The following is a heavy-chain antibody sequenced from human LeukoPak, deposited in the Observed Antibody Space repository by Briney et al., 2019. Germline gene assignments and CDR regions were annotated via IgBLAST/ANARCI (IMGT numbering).Heavy chain of an antibody. V-gene: IGHV3-23*01. CDR1: GFTLSSYA. CDR2: ISGSGGST. CDR3: AKVYSSSWYFDY. Sequence: GGSLRLSCAASGFTLSSYAMSWVRQAPGKGLEWVSAISGSGGSTYYADSVKGRFTISRDNSKNTLYLQMNSLRAEDTAVYYCAKVYSSSWYFDYWGQGTLVTVSS. J-gene: IGHJ4*02. D-gene: IGHD6-13*01.